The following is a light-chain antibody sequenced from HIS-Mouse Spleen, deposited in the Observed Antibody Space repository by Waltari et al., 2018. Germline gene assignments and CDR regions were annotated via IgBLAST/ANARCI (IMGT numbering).Light chain of an antibody. CDR3: MQALQTPCT. CDR2: LGS. Sequence: DIVMTQSPLSLPVTSGEPASISCRPSQSLLHSNGYNYLDWYLQKPGQSPQLLIYLGSNRASGVPDRFSGSGSGTDFTLKISRVEAEDVGVYYCMQALQTPCTFGQGTKLEIK. V-gene: IGKV2-28*01. CDR1: QSLLHSNGYNY. J-gene: IGKJ2*02.